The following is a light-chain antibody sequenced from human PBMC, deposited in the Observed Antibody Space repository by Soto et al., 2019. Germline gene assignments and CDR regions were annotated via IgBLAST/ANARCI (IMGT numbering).Light chain of an antibody. CDR3: QVWDSSSANYV. CDR2: DDS. V-gene: IGLV3-21*02. J-gene: IGLJ1*01. Sequence: SSELTQPPSVSVAPGQTARITCGGIKIGSKSVQWYQQKPGQAPVLVVYDDSDRPSGIPERFSGSNSGNTATLTISRVEAGDEADYYCQVWDSSSANYVFGTGTKVTGL. CDR1: KIGSKS.